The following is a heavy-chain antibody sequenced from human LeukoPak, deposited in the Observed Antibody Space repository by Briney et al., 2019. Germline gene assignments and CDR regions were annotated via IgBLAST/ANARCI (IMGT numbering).Heavy chain of an antibody. J-gene: IGHJ3*02. V-gene: IGHV4-4*07. CDR1: GGSISSYY. CDR3: ARDITAVTTFRSAFDI. CDR2: IYTSGST. D-gene: IGHD4-17*01. Sequence: PSETLSLTCTVSGGSISSYYWSWIRQPAGKGLEWIVRIYTSGSTNYNPSLKSRVTMSVDTSKNQFSLKLSSVTAADTAVYYCARDITAVTTFRSAFDIWGQGTMVTVSS.